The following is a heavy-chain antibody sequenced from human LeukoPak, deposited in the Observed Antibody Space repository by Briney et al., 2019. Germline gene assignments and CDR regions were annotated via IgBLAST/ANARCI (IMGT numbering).Heavy chain of an antibody. D-gene: IGHD2-15*01. J-gene: IGHJ6*02. CDR2: ITQDGSEK. Sequence: GGSLRLSCAASGFTFSRYWMSWVRQAPGKGLEWVANITQDGSEKYYVDSVKGRFTISRDNAKNSLYLQMNSLRAEDTAVYYCAREPPPSIYCSGGSCYSDYYGMDVWGQGTTVTVSS. V-gene: IGHV3-7*01. CDR1: GFTFSRYW. CDR3: AREPPPSIYCSGGSCYSDYYGMDV.